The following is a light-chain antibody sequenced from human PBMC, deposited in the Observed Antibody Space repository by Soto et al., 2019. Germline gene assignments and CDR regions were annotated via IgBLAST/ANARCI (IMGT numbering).Light chain of an antibody. J-gene: IGKJ3*01. CDR2: AAS. V-gene: IGKV1-9*01. Sequence: DIPLTQSPSFLSASVGDRVTITCRARQGISNFLAWYQQKPGKAPKLLIHAASTLQSGVPSRFSGSGSGTEFTLTISSLQPEDFATYYCQQLNSYLFTFGPGTKVDIK. CDR3: QQLNSYLFT. CDR1: QGISNF.